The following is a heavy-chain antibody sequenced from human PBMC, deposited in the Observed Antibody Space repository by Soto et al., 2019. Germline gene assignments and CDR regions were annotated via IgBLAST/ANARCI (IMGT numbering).Heavy chain of an antibody. V-gene: IGHV3-15*07. CDR1: GFTFSNAW. Sequence: PGGSLRLSCASSGFTFSNAWMNLVRQAPGKGLEWVGRIKSKTDGGTTDYAAPVKGRFTISRDDSKNTLYLQMNSLKTEDTAVYYCTTGATYYDFWSGLRPDVWGQGTTVTVSS. J-gene: IGHJ6*02. CDR2: IKSKTDGGTT. D-gene: IGHD3-3*01. CDR3: TTGATYYDFWSGLRPDV.